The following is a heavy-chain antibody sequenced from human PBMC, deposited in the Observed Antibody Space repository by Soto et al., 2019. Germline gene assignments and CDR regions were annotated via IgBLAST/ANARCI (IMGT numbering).Heavy chain of an antibody. V-gene: IGHV1-8*01. CDR1: GYTFTRYG. D-gene: IGHD3-16*02. CDR3: ARRNRKSLMITFGGVIGPSDY. CDR2: MNPNSGNT. Sequence: GASVKVSCKASGYTFTRYGINWVRQATGQGLEWMGWMNPNSGNTGYAQKFQGRVTMTRNTSISTAYMELSSPRSEDTAVYYCARRNRKSLMITFGGVIGPSDYWGQGTLVTVSS. J-gene: IGHJ4*02.